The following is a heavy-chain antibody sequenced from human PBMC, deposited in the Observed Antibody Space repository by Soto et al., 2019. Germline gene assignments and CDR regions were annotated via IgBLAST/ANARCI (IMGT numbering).Heavy chain of an antibody. Sequence: QVQLQESGPGLVKPSQTLSLTCSVSGGTISSGDDYWSWIRQPPGKGLEWIGYIHSSGSTFYNPSLKSRVTISMDTSKNQFSLKLSSVTAADTAVYSCARGTYFDSAWGTYRVGSSGCFDYWGQGTLVSVSS. CDR3: ARGTYFDSAWGTYRVGSSGCFDY. D-gene: IGHD3-16*02. CDR1: GGTISSGDDY. V-gene: IGHV4-30-4*01. J-gene: IGHJ4*02. CDR2: IHSSGST.